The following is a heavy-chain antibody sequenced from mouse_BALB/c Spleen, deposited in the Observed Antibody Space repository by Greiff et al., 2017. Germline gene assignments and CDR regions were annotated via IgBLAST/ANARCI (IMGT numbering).Heavy chain of an antibody. V-gene: IGHV1-55*01. D-gene: IGHD1-1*01. CDR3: ARDYGSSYAMDY. Sequence: QVQLQQPGAELVKPGTSVKLSCKASGYNFTSYWINWVKLRPGQGLEWIGDIYPGDGDTNYNGKFKGKATLTADKSSSTAYMQLSSLTSEDSAVYFCARDYGSSYAMDYWGQGTSVTVSS. J-gene: IGHJ4*01. CDR1: GYNFTSYW. CDR2: IYPGDGDT.